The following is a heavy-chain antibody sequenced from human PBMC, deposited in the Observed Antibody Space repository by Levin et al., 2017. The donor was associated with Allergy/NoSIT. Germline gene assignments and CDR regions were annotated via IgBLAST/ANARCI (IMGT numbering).Heavy chain of an antibody. J-gene: IGHJ4*02. D-gene: IGHD4-17*01. CDR2: IHGTGST. CDR1: GDSLTTYY. V-gene: IGHV4-4*07. CDR3: ARGAIEYDDYPVFDY. Sequence: NASETLSLTCTVSGDSLTTYYWTWIRQPAGKGLEWLGRIHGTGSTNYNPSLKSRVTMSVDTSKNQFSLKLNSVTAADMAVYYCARGAIEYDDYPVFDYWGQGTLVTVSS.